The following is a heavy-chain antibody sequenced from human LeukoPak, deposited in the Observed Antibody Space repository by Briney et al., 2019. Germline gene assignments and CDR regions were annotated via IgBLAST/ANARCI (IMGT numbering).Heavy chain of an antibody. CDR3: AKEVIQDYGDYAGAFDI. CDR2: ISGSGGST. Sequence: GGSLRLSCAASGFTFSSYAMSWVRQAPGKGLEGVSAISGSGGSTYYADSVKGRFTISRDNSKNTLYLQMNSLRAEDTAVYYCAKEVIQDYGDYAGAFDIWGQGTMVTVSS. CDR1: GFTFSSYA. V-gene: IGHV3-23*01. J-gene: IGHJ3*02. D-gene: IGHD4-17*01.